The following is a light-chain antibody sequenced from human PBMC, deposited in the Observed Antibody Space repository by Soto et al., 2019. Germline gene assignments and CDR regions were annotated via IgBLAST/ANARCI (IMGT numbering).Light chain of an antibody. CDR2: NNL. CDR1: SSNFGAGYE. J-gene: IGLJ1*01. Sequence: QSVLTQPPSVSGAPGQRVTISCTGSSSNFGAGYEVHWYKQLPGAAPTLVIFNNLNRPSGVPERFSGSKSGTSASLVISGLRSEDEADYFCATWDDSLNGYVFGTGTKVTVL. V-gene: IGLV1-40*01. CDR3: ATWDDSLNGYV.